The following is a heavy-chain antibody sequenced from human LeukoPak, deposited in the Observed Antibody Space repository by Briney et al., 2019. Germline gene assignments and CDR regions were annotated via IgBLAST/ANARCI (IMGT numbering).Heavy chain of an antibody. D-gene: IGHD3-22*01. CDR1: GGSFSGYY. CDR3: ARDLDSSGYWARFDS. J-gene: IGHJ4*02. Sequence: ETLSLTCAVYGGSFSGYYWSWVRQAPGKGLEWVANIKQDGSEKYYVDSVKGRFTISRDNAKNSLYLQMNSLRAEDTAVYYCARDLDSSGYWARFDSWGQGTLVTVSS. V-gene: IGHV3-7*01. CDR2: IKQDGSEK.